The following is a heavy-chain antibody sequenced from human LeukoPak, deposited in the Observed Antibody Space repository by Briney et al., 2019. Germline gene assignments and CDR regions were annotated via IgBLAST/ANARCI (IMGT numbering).Heavy chain of an antibody. CDR1: GGSISSSNW. D-gene: IGHD3-10*01. CDR3: ARGEGYGSGTVHFDY. CDR2: VYHSGAT. Sequence: PSGTLSLTCTVSGGSISSSNWWSWVRQPPGKGLEWIGEVYHSGATNYSPSLRSRVTISADRSTNQFSLRLNSVTAADTAVFYCARGEGYGSGTVHFDYWGRGILVTVSS. J-gene: IGHJ4*02. V-gene: IGHV4-4*02.